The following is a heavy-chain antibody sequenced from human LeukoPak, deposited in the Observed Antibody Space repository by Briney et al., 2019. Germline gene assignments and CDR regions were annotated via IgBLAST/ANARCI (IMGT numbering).Heavy chain of an antibody. Sequence: GGSLRLSCAASGFFFSSYEMNWVRQAPGKGLEWVLYISGSGSIISYADSVKGRFSISRDNAKNSLFLQMNSLTADDTAVYYCATDSGHYYYGMDVWGQGTTVTVSS. J-gene: IGHJ6*02. V-gene: IGHV3-48*03. D-gene: IGHD6-25*01. CDR2: ISGSGSII. CDR3: ATDSGHYYYGMDV. CDR1: GFFFSSYE.